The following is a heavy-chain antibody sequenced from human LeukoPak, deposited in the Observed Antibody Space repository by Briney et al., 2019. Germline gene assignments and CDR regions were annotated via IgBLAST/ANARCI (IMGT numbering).Heavy chain of an antibody. D-gene: IGHD2-2*01. J-gene: IGHJ4*02. CDR3: ARGCSSTSCPEVHLCYFDY. V-gene: IGHV4-4*07. CDR2: IYTSGST. CDR1: GGSVSSYY. Sequence: SETLSLTCTVSGGSVSSYYWSWIRQPAGKGLEWIGRIYTSGSTNYNPSLKSRVTMSVDTSKNQFSLKLSSVTAADTAVYYCARGCSSTSCPEVHLCYFDYWGQGTLVTVSS.